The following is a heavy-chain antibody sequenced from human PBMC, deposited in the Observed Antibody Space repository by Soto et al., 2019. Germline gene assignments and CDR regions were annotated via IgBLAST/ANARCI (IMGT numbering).Heavy chain of an antibody. CDR1: GFTFSSYG. J-gene: IGHJ6*02. Sequence: GGSLRLSCAASGFTFSSYGMHWVRQAPGKGLEWVAVISYDGSNKYYADSVKGRFTISRDNSKNTLYLQMNSLRAEDTAVYYCAKLTTTPYYYYGMDVWGQGTTVTVSS. CDR2: ISYDGSNK. CDR3: AKLTTTPYYYYGMDV. V-gene: IGHV3-30*18. D-gene: IGHD1-1*01.